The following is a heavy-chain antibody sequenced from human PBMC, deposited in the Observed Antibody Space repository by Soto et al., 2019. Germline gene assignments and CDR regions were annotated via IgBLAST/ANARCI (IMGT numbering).Heavy chain of an antibody. CDR1: GFTVSSDA. V-gene: IGHV3-30-3*01. Sequence: GGSLRLSCAASGFTVSSDAMHWVRQAPGKGLEWVAVISYDGSNKYYADSVKGRFTISRDNSKNTLYLQMNSLRAEDTAVYYCARADYGDYVGHFDYWGQGPLVTVSS. CDR3: ARADYGDYVGHFDY. D-gene: IGHD4-17*01. J-gene: IGHJ4*02. CDR2: ISYDGSNK.